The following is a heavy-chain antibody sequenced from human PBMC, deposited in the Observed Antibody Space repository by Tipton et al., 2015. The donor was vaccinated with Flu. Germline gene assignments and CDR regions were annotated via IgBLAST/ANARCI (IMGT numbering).Heavy chain of an antibody. D-gene: IGHD2-21*01. CDR2: ISSSSTYI. Sequence: SLRLSCAASGSSFRTYNMNWVRQAPGKGLEWVSSISSSSTYIYYADSVKGRFTISRDNAKNSLYLHMNSLRAEDTAVYYCARGSLQVIDYWGQGTLVTVSS. V-gene: IGHV3-21*01. CDR3: ARGSLQVIDY. J-gene: IGHJ4*02. CDR1: GSSFRTYN.